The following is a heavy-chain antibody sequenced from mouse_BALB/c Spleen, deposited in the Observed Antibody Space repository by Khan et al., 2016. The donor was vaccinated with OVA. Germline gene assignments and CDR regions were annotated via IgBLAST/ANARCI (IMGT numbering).Heavy chain of an antibody. CDR2: ISSGGHYT. J-gene: IGHJ4*01. CDR1: GFTFSSYA. CDR3: ARSWVDYYAMDY. V-gene: IGHV5-9-3*01. Sequence: EVELVESGGGLVKPGGSLKLSCSASGFTFSSYAMSWVRQTPEKRLELVATISSGGHYTFYPDSVQGRFTISRANARNTLYLQMSSLRSEDTAKYYCARSWVDYYAMDYWGQGTSVTGSS.